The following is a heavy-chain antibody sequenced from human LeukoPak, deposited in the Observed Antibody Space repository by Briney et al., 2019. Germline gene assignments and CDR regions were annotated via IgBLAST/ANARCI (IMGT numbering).Heavy chain of an antibody. V-gene: IGHV1-8*01. Sequence: ASVKVSCKASGYTFTSYDIDWVRQATGQGLEWMGWMNPNSGNTGYAQKFQGRVTMTRNTSISTAYMELSSLRSEDTAVYYCARSRREYYYDSSGYSLGSWGQGTLVTVSS. CDR1: GYTFTSYD. J-gene: IGHJ5*02. D-gene: IGHD3-22*01. CDR3: ARSRREYYYDSSGYSLGS. CDR2: MNPNSGNT.